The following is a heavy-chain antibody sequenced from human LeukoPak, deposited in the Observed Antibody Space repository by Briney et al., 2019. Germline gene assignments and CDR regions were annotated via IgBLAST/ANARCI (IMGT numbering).Heavy chain of an antibody. CDR3: AREEYQVLLD. Sequence: GGSLRLSCAVSGFNSDDYAMHWVRQLPGKGLEWVSGIGWNSDSVGYADSVKGRFTISRDNAKNSLYLQMNSLRVGDTAIYYCAREEYQVLLDWGQGILVTVAS. J-gene: IGHJ4*02. CDR1: GFNSDDYA. V-gene: IGHV3-9*02. CDR2: IGWNSDSV. D-gene: IGHD2-15*01.